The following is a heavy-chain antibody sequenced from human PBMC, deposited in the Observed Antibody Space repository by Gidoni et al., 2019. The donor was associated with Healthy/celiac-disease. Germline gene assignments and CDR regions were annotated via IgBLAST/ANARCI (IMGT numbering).Heavy chain of an antibody. Sequence: EVQLVESGGGLVQPGGSLRLSCAASGFTFSSYEMNWVRQAPGKGLEWVSYISSSGSTIYYADSVKGRFTISRDNAKNSLYLQMNSLRAEDTAVYYCARKMMSGSYWDEAADYWGQGTLVTVSS. CDR2: ISSSGSTI. V-gene: IGHV3-48*03. CDR1: GFTFSSYE. CDR3: ARKMMSGSYWDEAADY. J-gene: IGHJ4*02. D-gene: IGHD1-26*01.